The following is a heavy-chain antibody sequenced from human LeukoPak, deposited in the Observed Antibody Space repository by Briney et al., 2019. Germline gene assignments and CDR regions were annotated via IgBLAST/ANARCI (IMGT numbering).Heavy chain of an antibody. V-gene: IGHV3-48*03. Sequence: GGSLRLSCAASGFTFSGFEMNWVRQAPGKGVEWGSYICSSGSTRYYAESVEGRFTVSRDNAKNSLYLQMNSLRAEDTAVYYCARDPVNCGGDCYQAWGQGTLVTVSS. CDR1: GFTFSGFE. CDR2: ICSSGSTR. D-gene: IGHD2-21*02. J-gene: IGHJ5*02. CDR3: ARDPVNCGGDCYQA.